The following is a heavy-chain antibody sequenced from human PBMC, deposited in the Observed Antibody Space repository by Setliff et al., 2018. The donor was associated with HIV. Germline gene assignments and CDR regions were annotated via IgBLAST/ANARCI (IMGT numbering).Heavy chain of an antibody. V-gene: IGHV1-2*06. D-gene: IGHD2-8*01. CDR3: ASKVHCTNGVCLYAFDI. Sequence: ASVKVSCKASGYTFSGYYLHWVRQAPGQGLQWMGRINPKSGGTHYAQKFQGRVTMSRDTSISTFYMQLSRLKYDDTAVYYCASKVHCTNGVCLYAFDIWGQGTMVTVSS. J-gene: IGHJ3*02. CDR2: INPKSGGT. CDR1: GYTFSGYY.